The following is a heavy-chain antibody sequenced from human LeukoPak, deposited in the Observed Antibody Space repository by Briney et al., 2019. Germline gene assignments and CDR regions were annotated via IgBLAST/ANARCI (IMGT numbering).Heavy chain of an antibody. CDR3: ARGNSGYDPSRMDV. D-gene: IGHD5-12*01. V-gene: IGHV4-34*01. CDR2: INHSGST. J-gene: IGHJ6*02. Sequence: QPSETLSLTCAVYGGSFSGYYWSWIRQPPGKGLEWIGEINHSGSTNYNPSLKSRVTISVDTSNNQFSLKLSSVTAADTAVYYCARGNSGYDPSRMDVWGQGTTVTVPS. CDR1: GGSFSGYY.